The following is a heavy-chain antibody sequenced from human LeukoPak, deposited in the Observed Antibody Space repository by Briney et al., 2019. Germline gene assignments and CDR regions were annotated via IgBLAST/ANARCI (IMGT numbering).Heavy chain of an antibody. D-gene: IGHD1-26*01. CDR1: GFIFSNSA. CDR3: AKAGAIKFDY. CDR2: INGGGTGT. J-gene: IGHJ4*02. V-gene: IGHV3-23*01. Sequence: GGSLRLSCAASGFIFSNSAMSWVRQAPGKGLEWVAGINGGGTGTYYAYSVRGRVTISRDNSKSTLYLELNTVRVEDTAVYYCAKAGAIKFDYWGQGILVSVSS.